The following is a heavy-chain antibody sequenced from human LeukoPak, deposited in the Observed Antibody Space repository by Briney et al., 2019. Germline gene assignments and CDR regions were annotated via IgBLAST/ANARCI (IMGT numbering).Heavy chain of an antibody. CDR3: AREVLDAFDI. V-gene: IGHV4-34*01. J-gene: IGHJ3*02. CDR2: INHSGST. Sequence: LSETLSLTCAVYGGSFSGYYWSWIRQPPGKGLEWIGEINHSGSTNYNPSLKSRVTISVDTSKNQFSLKLSSVTAADTAVYYCAREVLDAFDIWGQGTMVTVSS. CDR1: GGSFSGYY.